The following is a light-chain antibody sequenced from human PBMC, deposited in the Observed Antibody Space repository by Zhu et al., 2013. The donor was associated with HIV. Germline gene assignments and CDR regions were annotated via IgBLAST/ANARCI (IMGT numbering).Light chain of an antibody. CDR3: QQYNNWLMWT. CDR1: QSVSSSY. CDR2: ETS. Sequence: EIVLTQSPGTLSLSPGERATLSCTASQSVSSSYLTWYQQRPGQAPRLLMYETSTRAAGIPGRFSGSGSGTDFSLTISSLEPEDFAVYYCQQYNNWLMWTFGQGPKVEYK. V-gene: IGKV3D-20*02. J-gene: IGKJ1*01.